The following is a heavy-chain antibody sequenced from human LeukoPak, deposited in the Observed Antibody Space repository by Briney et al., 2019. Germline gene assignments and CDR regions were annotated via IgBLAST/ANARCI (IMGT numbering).Heavy chain of an antibody. CDR3: ARDRRRELLHAFDI. D-gene: IGHD1-26*01. CDR1: GGTISRYF. V-gene: IGHV4-59*01. Sequence: SETLSLTCIVSGGTISRYFWSWIRQPPGKGLEWIAYIDYSGSTNYNPSLKSRLTISPDASKNQYSLKLSSVTAADTAVYYCARDRRRELLHAFDIWGQGTMVTVSS. CDR2: IDYSGST. J-gene: IGHJ3*02.